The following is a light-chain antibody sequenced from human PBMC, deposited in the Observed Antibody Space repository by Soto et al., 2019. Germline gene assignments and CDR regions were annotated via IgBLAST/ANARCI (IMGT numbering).Light chain of an antibody. CDR1: SRDVGGYNY. J-gene: IGLJ1*01. Sequence: QSALTQPASVSGSPGQSMTIYCTGTSRDVGGYNYVSWYQQHPGKDPKLIVYEASTRPSGVSNRFSGSKYGNTASLTISGLQAEDQADYYCSSYTSSSIDYVFGTGTKVTVL. CDR2: EAS. CDR3: SSYTSSSIDYV. V-gene: IGLV2-14*01.